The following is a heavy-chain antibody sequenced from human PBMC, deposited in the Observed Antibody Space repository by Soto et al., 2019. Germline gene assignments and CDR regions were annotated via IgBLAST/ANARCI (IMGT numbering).Heavy chain of an antibody. CDR2: ISWDGETT. CDR1: GFTFDDHN. V-gene: IGHV3-43*01. J-gene: IGHJ4*02. CDR3: ASSQGDY. Sequence: DVHLVESGGVVVQPGGSLRLSCAASGFTFDDHNMHWVRQASGKGLEWVSLISWDGETTYYADSVKGRFTISRDNSKNSLYLQMNALTTEDTALSYCASSQGDYWGQGTLVTVAS.